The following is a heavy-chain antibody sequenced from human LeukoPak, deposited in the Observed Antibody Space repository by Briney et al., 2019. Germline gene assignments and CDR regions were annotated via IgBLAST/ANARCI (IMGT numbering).Heavy chain of an antibody. V-gene: IGHV4-4*02. CDR2: MYLSGTT. Sequence: SETLSLTCTVSGDSINSLDLWSWVRQPPGKGLEWIGEMYLSGTTHSNPSVKSRVTISIDKSKNQFFLNLSSVTAADTAVYYCARDGGSYYFDYWGQGTLVTVSS. CDR1: GDSINSLDL. J-gene: IGHJ4*02. D-gene: IGHD1-26*01. CDR3: ARDGGSYYFDY.